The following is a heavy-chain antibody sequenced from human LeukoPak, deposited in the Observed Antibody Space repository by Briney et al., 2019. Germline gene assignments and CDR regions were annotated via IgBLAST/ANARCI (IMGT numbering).Heavy chain of an antibody. V-gene: IGHV3-20*04. Sequence: GGSLRLSCAASGFTFDDYGMSWVRQAPGKGLEWVTGITWNGASTGFADSVKGRFTISRDNAKNSLDLQTNSLRAEDTAVYYCARSQGQQVVPSFDYWGQGILVTVSS. CDR1: GFTFDDYG. CDR2: ITWNGAST. CDR3: ARSQGQQVVPSFDY. J-gene: IGHJ4*02. D-gene: IGHD6-13*01.